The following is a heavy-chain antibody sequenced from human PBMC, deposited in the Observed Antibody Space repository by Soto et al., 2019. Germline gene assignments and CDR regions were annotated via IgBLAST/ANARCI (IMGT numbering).Heavy chain of an antibody. J-gene: IGHJ3*02. CDR2: ISVDGRND. V-gene: IGHV3-30*18. D-gene: IGHD6-19*01. CDR3: AKEGHTSGRCGCFNI. Sequence: SGWSLRLSCEASVFTLRSSVMHWVRQAPGKRLEWLSVISVDGRNDLHAGAVKGRFTISRDISKNMVYLQMNDLRPGDTAMYFCAKEGHTSGRCGCFNIWGQGTMVTVSS. CDR1: VFTLRSSV.